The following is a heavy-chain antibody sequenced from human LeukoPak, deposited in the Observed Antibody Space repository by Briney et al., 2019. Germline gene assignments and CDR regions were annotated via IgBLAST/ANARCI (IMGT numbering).Heavy chain of an antibody. J-gene: IGHJ4*02. CDR2: IYYSGST. Sequence: SETLSLTCTVSGGSISSGDYYWSWIRQPPGKGLEWIGYIYYSGSTYYNPSLKSRVTISTDTSKNHFSLRLSSVTAADTAVYYCARVVVAATGIDYWGQGTLVTVSS. V-gene: IGHV4-30-4*01. CDR3: ARVVVAATGIDY. CDR1: GGSISSGDYY. D-gene: IGHD2-15*01.